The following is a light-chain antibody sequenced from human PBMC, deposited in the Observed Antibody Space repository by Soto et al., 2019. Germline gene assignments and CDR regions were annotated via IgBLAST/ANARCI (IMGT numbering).Light chain of an antibody. Sequence: DVVMTQSPLSLPVTLGQPASISCRSSQSLIHSDGNTYLSWFQQRPGQSPRRLIYEVSDRDSGVRARCTGSGSGPDFIQKISRGEAEDVGGYYGMQGADWPWTFGQGTEVEIK. CDR2: EVS. J-gene: IGKJ1*01. V-gene: IGKV2-30*02. CDR1: QSLIHSDGNTY. CDR3: MQGADWPWT.